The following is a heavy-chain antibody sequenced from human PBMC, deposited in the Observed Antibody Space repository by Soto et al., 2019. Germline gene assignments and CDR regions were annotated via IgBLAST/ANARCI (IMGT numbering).Heavy chain of an antibody. CDR3: AKEVGYDY. J-gene: IGHJ4*02. CDR2: ISGSGVST. D-gene: IGHD2-15*01. Sequence: EVQLLGSGGGLVQPGGSLRLSCAASGFTFSSYAMSCVRQAPGKGLEWVSGISGSGVSTHYADSVKGRFTISRDNSKNSLYLQMNSLRAEDEAAYYCAKEVGYDYCGQGTLVTVSS. V-gene: IGHV3-23*01. CDR1: GFTFSSYA.